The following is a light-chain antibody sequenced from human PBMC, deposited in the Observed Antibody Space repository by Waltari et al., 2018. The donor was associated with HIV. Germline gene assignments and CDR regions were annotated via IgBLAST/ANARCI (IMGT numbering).Light chain of an antibody. Sequence: NFMLTQPHSVSESPGKTVTISCARSSGGIANNYVQWYQQRPGSSPTTVIDGDYQRPSGVPDRFSGSIDSSSNSASLPITGLKTDDEADYYCQSYDNGNWVLGGGTKVTVL. CDR2: GDY. J-gene: IGLJ3*02. CDR3: QSYDNGNWV. CDR1: SGGIANNY. V-gene: IGLV6-57*01.